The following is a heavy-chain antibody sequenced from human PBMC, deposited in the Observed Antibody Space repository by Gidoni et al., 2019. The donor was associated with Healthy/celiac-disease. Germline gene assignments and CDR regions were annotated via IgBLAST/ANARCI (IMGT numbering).Heavy chain of an antibody. CDR1: GFSLSTSGVG. CDR2: IYWDDDK. D-gene: IGHD2-15*01. Sequence: QITLKESGPTLVKPTQTLTLTCTFSGFSLSTSGVGVGWIRQPPGKALEWLALIYWDDDKRYSPSLKSRLTITKDTSKNQVVLTMTNMDPVDTATYYCAHRQIPPGCSGGSCYGEFDPWGQGTLVTVSS. CDR3: AHRQIPPGCSGGSCYGEFDP. J-gene: IGHJ5*02. V-gene: IGHV2-5*02.